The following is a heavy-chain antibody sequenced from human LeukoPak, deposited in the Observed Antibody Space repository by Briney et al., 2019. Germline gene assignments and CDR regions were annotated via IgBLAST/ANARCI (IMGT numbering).Heavy chain of an antibody. V-gene: IGHV3-30*02. CDR1: GFTFSSYG. D-gene: IGHD3-10*01. CDR3: AKDREVLLWFGEFYYFDY. CDR2: IRYDGSNK. J-gene: IGHJ4*02. Sequence: PGGSLRLSCAASGFTFSSYGMHWVRQAPGKGLEWVAFIRYDGSNKYYADSVKGRFTISRDNSKNTLYLQMNSLRAEDTAVYYCAKDREVLLWFGEFYYFDYWGQGTLVTVSS.